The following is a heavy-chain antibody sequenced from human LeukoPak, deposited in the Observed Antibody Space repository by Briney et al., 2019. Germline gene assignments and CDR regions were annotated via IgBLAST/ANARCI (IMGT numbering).Heavy chain of an antibody. J-gene: IGHJ6*03. D-gene: IGHD6-19*01. CDR1: GFTFSSYS. CDR2: ISSSSSYI. Sequence: PGGSLRPSCAASGFTFSSYSMNWVRQAPGKGLEWVSSISSSSSYIYYADSVKGRFTISRDNAKNSLYLQMNSLRAEDTAVYYCARPIAVAGTDYYYYMDVWGKGTTVTVSS. V-gene: IGHV3-21*01. CDR3: ARPIAVAGTDYYYYMDV.